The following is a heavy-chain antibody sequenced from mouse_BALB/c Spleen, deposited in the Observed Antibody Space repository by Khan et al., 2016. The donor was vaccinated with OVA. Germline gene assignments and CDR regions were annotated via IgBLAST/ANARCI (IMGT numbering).Heavy chain of an antibody. CDR3: ARGGADYYRDDGGAREY. CDR2: INTHSGVP. Sequence: QIQLVQSGPELKKPGETVRISCKASGYTFTTAGIQWVQKMPGKGLKWIGWINTHSGVPKYAEDFKGRFAFSLEISVNTAYLQITNLKNEDTATXFCARGGADYYRDDGGAREYWGQGTSVTVSS. J-gene: IGHJ4*01. V-gene: IGHV9-4*02. CDR1: GYTFTTAG. D-gene: IGHD2-14*01.